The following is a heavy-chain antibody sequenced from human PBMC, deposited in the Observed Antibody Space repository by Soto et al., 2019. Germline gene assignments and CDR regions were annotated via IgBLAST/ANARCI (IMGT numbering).Heavy chain of an antibody. CDR3: AAGGGLPRYY. J-gene: IGHJ4*02. CDR2: IYSGGST. CDR1: GFTFRDYY. D-gene: IGHD5-12*01. V-gene: IGHV3-53*01. Sequence: GGSLRLSCAASGFTFRDYYMSWIRQAPGKGLEWVSVIYSGGSTYYADSVKGRFTISRDNSKNTLYLQMNSLRAEDTAVYYCAAGGGLPRYYWGQGTLVTVSS.